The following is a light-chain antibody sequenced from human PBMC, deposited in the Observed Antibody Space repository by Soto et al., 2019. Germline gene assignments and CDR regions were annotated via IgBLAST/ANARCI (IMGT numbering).Light chain of an antibody. J-gene: IGKJ1*01. CDR3: QHSRT. CDR2: KAS. CDR1: QSLTTW. V-gene: IGKV1-5*03. Sequence: DIQMTQSPSTLSASVGDRVTITCRASQSLTTWLAWYQQKPGKAPKLLIYKASRLESGVPSRFSGTTSGTEFTLTISSLQPDDFATYYCQHSRTFGQGTKVEIK.